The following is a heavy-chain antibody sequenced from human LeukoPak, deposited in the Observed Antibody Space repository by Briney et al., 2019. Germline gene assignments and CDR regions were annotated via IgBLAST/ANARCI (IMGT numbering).Heavy chain of an antibody. V-gene: IGHV1-69*13. J-gene: IGHJ4*02. CDR2: IIPIFGTA. Sequence: ASVKVSCKASGGTFSSYAISWVRQAPGQGLEWMGGIIPIFGTANYAQKFQGRVTITADESTSTAYMELSSLRSEDTAVYYCARISGYSYGFDYWSQGTLVTVSS. CDR3: ARISGYSYGFDY. CDR1: GGTFSSYA. D-gene: IGHD5-18*01.